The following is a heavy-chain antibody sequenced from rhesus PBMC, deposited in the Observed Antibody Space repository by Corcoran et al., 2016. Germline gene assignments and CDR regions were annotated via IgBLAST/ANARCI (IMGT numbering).Heavy chain of an antibody. CDR1: GFTFGSYA. D-gene: IGHD2-27*01. J-gene: IGHJ3*01. Sequence: QVQLVQSGAEVKKPGASVKVSCKASGFTFGSYAISWVRQAPGKGLEGRGVIIPLVGITNYAEKFQCRVTITADTSTSTAYMELSSLRSEDTAVYCCARGGCSGIYCYNYAFDFWGQGLRVTVSS. V-gene: IGHV1-198*02. CDR3: ARGGCSGIYCYNYAFDF. CDR2: IIPLVGIT.